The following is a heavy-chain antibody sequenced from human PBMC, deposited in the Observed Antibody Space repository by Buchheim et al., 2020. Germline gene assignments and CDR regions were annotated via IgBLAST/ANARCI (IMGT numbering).Heavy chain of an antibody. CDR1: GGSISSGGYS. CDR3: ARANAYCGGDCYGGSFDY. V-gene: IGHV4-30-2*01. D-gene: IGHD2-21*02. CDR2: IYHSGST. Sequence: QLQLQESGSGLVKPSQTLSLTCAVSGGSISSGGYSWSWIRQPPGKGLEWIGYIYHSGSTYYNPSLKSRVTISVDRSKNQFSLKLSSVTAADTAVYYCARANAYCGGDCYGGSFDYWGQGTL. J-gene: IGHJ4*02.